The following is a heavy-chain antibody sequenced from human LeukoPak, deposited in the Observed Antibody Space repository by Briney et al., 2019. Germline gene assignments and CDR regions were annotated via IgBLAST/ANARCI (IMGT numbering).Heavy chain of an antibody. V-gene: IGHV4-34*01. CDR1: GGSFSGYY. CDR2: INHSGST. J-gene: IGHJ6*02. CDR3: ARSARITIFGVVRSYYYGMDV. D-gene: IGHD3-3*01. Sequence: SETLSLTCAVYGGSFSGYYWSWIRQPPGKGLEWIGEINHSGSTNYNPSLKSRVTLSVHTSNNQFSLKLSSVPAAERAVYYCARSARITIFGVVRSYYYGMDVWGQGTTVTVSS.